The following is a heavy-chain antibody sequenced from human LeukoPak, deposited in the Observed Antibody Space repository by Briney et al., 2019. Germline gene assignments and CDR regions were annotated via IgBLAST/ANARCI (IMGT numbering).Heavy chain of an antibody. CDR2: ILYDGTNK. Sequence: PGGSLRLSCAASGFTFSSFGMHWVRQAPGQGLEWVAFILYDGTNKYYADSVKGRFTISRDNSKNTLYLQMNSLRAEDTAVYYCAKEATVTTSFQHWGQGTLVTVSS. V-gene: IGHV3-30*02. J-gene: IGHJ1*01. CDR1: GFTFSSFG. D-gene: IGHD4-17*01. CDR3: AKEATVTTSFQH.